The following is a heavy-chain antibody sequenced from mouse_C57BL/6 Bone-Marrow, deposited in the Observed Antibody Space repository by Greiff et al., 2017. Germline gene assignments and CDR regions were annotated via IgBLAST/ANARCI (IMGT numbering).Heavy chain of an antibody. CDR1: GYAFSSSW. Sequence: VQLQQSGPELVKPGASVKISCKASGYAFSSSWMNWVKQTPGKGLEWIGRIYPGDGDTNYNGKLKGKATLTADKSSSTAYMQLISLTSEDSAVYFYANYDYDGDAMDYWGQGTSGTVSS. CDR3: ANYDYDGDAMDY. J-gene: IGHJ4*01. D-gene: IGHD2-4*01. CDR2: IYPGDGDT. V-gene: IGHV1-82*01.